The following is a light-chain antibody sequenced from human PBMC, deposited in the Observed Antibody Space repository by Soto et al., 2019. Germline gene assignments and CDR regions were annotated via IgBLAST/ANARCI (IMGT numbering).Light chain of an antibody. CDR1: QSVSSSY. V-gene: IGKV3-20*01. CDR3: QHYGTSAL. CDR2: DAS. J-gene: IGKJ3*01. Sequence: EIVLTQSPGTLSLSPGERATLSCRASQSVSSSYLAWYQQKPGQAPRLLIYDASRATGIPDRFSASGSGTDSTLTITRLQPEDFAVYYWQHYGTSALFGPGTKVDI.